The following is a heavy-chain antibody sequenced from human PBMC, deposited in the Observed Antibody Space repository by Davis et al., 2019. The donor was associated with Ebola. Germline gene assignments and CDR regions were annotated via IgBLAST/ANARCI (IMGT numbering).Heavy chain of an antibody. CDR1: RDTFRTYT. Sequence: AASVKVSCKASRDTFRTYTVAWVRQAPGQGLEWMGRMNPHSGGTNYAQKFQGRVTMIRDTSISTAYMELSRLTYDDTAVYYCARLCSSSCPNDYWGQGTLITVSS. CDR2: MNPHSGGT. D-gene: IGHD2-2*01. J-gene: IGHJ4*02. V-gene: IGHV1-2*06. CDR3: ARLCSSSCPNDY.